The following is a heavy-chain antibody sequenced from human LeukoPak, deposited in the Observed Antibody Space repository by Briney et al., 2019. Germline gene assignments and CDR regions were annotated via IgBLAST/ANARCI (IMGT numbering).Heavy chain of an antibody. J-gene: IGHJ4*02. CDR3: ARELVGATFVRPIDDY. CDR1: GYTFTSYG. Sequence: ASVKVSCKASGYTFTSYGISWVRQAPGQGLEWMGWISAYNGNTNYAQKLQGRVTMTRDTSISTAYMELSRLRSDDTAVYYCARELVGATFVRPIDDYWGQGTLVTVSS. CDR2: ISAYNGNT. V-gene: IGHV1-18*01. D-gene: IGHD1-26*01.